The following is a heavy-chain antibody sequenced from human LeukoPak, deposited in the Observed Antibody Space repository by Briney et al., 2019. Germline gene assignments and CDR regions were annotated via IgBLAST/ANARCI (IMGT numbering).Heavy chain of an antibody. J-gene: IGHJ4*02. CDR1: GGSISSGGYY. D-gene: IGHD3-16*01. Sequence: PSETLSLTCTVSGGSISSGGYYWSWIRQHPGKGLEWIGYIYYSGSTYYNPSLKSRVTISVDTSKNQFSLKLSSVTAADTAVYYCAKKQNGGVYPPKYSFNYGAQGPVAPASS. V-gene: IGHV4-31*03. CDR2: IYYSGST. CDR3: AKKQNGGVYPPKYSFNY.